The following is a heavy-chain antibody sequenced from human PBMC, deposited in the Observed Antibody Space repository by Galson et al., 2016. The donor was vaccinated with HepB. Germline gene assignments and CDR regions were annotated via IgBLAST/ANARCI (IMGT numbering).Heavy chain of an antibody. J-gene: IGHJ4*02. Sequence: SLRLSCATSGFTFSAYAIHWVRQAPGKGLEYVSAISPDGIKTYYADSVKGRFTISRDNWKNTVYLQMDYLSPDDMAVYHCARDPKWGSGSYYDYWGQGTLVTVSS. CDR2: ISPDGIKT. CDR3: ARDPKWGSGSYYDY. D-gene: IGHD1-26*01. V-gene: IGHV3-64*02. CDR1: GFTFSAYA.